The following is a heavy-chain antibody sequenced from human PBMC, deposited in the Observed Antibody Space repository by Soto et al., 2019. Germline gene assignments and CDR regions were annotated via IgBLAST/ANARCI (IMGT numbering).Heavy chain of an antibody. CDR3: ARVIFNSDSSGWYGIYYYYYGMDV. V-gene: IGHV3-33*01. CDR1: GFTFSSYG. Sequence: PWGSLRLSCAASGFTFSSYGMHWVRQAPGKGLEWVAVILYDGSNKYYADSVKGRFTISRDNSKNTLYLQMNSLRAEDTAVYYCARVIFNSDSSGWYGIYYYYYGMDVWGQGTTVTVSS. J-gene: IGHJ6*02. D-gene: IGHD6-19*01. CDR2: ILYDGSNK.